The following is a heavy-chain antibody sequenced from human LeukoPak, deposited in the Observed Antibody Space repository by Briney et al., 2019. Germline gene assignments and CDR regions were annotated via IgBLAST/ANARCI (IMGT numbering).Heavy chain of an antibody. CDR2: IYETGST. Sequence: SETLSLTCTVSGGSISSSSYYWGWIRQPPGRGLEWIGNIYETGSTNYNPSLKSRVTISVDTSKNQFSLKLSSVTAADTAVYYCVRPDDNSFDFWGQGTMVTVSS. D-gene: IGHD3-9*01. J-gene: IGHJ3*01. CDR3: VRPDDNSFDF. CDR1: GGSISSSSYY. V-gene: IGHV4-39*01.